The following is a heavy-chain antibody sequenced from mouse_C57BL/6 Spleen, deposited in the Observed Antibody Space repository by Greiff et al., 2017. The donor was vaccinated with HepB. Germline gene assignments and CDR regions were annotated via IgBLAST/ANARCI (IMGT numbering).Heavy chain of an antibody. CDR2: INPSNGGT. V-gene: IGHV1-53*01. D-gene: IGHD2-4*01. CDR1: GYTFTSYW. J-gene: IGHJ3*01. Sequence: VQLQQSGTELVKPGASVKLSCKASGYTFTSYWMHWVKQRPGQGLEWIGNINPSNGGTNYNEKFKSKATLTVDKSSSTAYMQLSSLTSEDSAVYYCARWDYDYDWFAYWGQGTLVTVSA. CDR3: ARWDYDYDWFAY.